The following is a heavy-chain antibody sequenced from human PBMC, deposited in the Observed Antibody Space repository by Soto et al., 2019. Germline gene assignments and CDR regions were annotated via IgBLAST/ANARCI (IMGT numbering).Heavy chain of an antibody. CDR2: ISYDGRNK. V-gene: IGHV3-30*18. CDR1: VFTFINYG. J-gene: IGHJ2*01. Sequence: GWSLRLSCASSVFTFINYGIQWVRQAPGKRLEWVAVISYDGRNKFYADSVKGRFTISRDNSKNTLYLEMNSLRAEDTAVFYCAKDPSSTGGYYLDWYFDLWGRGTLVTVSS. CDR3: AKDPSSTGGYYLDWYFDL. D-gene: IGHD1-26*01.